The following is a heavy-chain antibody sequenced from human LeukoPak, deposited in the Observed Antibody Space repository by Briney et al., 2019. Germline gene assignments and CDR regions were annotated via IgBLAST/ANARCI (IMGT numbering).Heavy chain of an antibody. D-gene: IGHD6-13*01. J-gene: IGHJ3*01. CDR3: ARDLSSSWSPGV. V-gene: IGHV3-33*01. CDR1: GFTFSNYG. CDR2: IWSDGSNQ. Sequence: PGGSLRLSCITSGFTFSNYGFHWVRQAPGKGLEWTADIWSDGSNQYYPDSVKGRFTISRDNSKNTIYLQMNSLRIEDTAMYYCARDLSSSWSPGVWGQGTMVTVSS.